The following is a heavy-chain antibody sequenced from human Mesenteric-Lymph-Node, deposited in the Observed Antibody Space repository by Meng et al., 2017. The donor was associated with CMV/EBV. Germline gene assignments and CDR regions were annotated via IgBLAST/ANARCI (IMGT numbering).Heavy chain of an antibody. CDR3: ARDWYYDSSGYLFL. D-gene: IGHD3-22*01. Sequence: KASGYTFTGYYMHWVRQAPGQGPEWMGWINPNSGGTNYAQKFQGRVTMTRDTSISTAYMELGRLRFDDTAVYYCARDWYYDSSGYLFLWGQGSLVTVSS. V-gene: IGHV1-2*02. CDR1: GYTFTGYY. CDR2: INPNSGGT. J-gene: IGHJ4*02.